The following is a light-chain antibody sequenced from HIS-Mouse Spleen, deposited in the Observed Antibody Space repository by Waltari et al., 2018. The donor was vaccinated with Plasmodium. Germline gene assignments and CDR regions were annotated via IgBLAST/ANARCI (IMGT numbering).Light chain of an antibody. V-gene: IGLV3-1*01. CDR2: HDS. CDR3: QAWDSSTVV. Sequence: SYELTQPPSVSVSPGQTASIPCYGDNFGDKYACWCQQKPGQSPVLVIYHDSKRPSGIPERFSGSNSGNTATLTISGTQAMDEADYYCQAWDSSTVVFGGGTKLTVL. J-gene: IGLJ2*01. CDR1: NFGDKY.